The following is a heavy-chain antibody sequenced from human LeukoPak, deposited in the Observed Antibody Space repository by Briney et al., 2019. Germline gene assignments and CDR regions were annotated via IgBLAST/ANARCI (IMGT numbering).Heavy chain of an antibody. D-gene: IGHD3-10*01. CDR3: AREPDGSGSYSFDY. Sequence: GASVKVSCKASGYTFTGYYMHWVGQAPGQGVEWMGWINPNRGGTNYAQKFQGRVTMTRDTSISTAYMELSRLRSDDTAVYYCAREPDGSGSYSFDYWGQGTLVTVSS. CDR2: INPNRGGT. J-gene: IGHJ4*02. CDR1: GYTFTGYY. V-gene: IGHV1-2*02.